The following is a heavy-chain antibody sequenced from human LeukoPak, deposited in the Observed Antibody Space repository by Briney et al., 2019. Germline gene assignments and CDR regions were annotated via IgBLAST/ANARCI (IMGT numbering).Heavy chain of an antibody. CDR1: GGTFSSYA. CDR2: IIPIFGTA. Sequence: ASVKVSCKASGGTFSSYAISWVRQAPGQGLEWMGGIIPIFGTANYAQKFQGRVTITADESTSTAYMELSSLRSEDTAVYYCARDNASIFGVVIIPVGYYGMDVWGQGTTVTVSS. D-gene: IGHD3-3*01. CDR3: ARDNASIFGVVIIPVGYYGMDV. V-gene: IGHV1-69*13. J-gene: IGHJ6*02.